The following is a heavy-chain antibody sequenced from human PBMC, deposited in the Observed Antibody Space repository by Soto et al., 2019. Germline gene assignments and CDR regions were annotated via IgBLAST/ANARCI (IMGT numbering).Heavy chain of an antibody. CDR3: ARGRYGDY. CDR2: ISAHNGNT. D-gene: IGHD1-1*01. Sequence: QVHLVQSGAEVKKPGASVKVSCKGSGYDFTIYGITWVRQAPGQGLEWMAWISAHNGNTDYAQKLQGRVTVTRDTSTSTAYMELRSLRSDDTAVYYCARGRYGDYWGQGALGTVSS. CDR1: GYDFTIYG. V-gene: IGHV1-18*01. J-gene: IGHJ4*02.